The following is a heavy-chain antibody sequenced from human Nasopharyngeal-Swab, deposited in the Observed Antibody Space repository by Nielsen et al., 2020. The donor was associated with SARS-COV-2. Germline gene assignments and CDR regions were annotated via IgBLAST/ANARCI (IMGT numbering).Heavy chain of an antibody. CDR1: GFTFSSYG. J-gene: IGHJ5*02. CDR2: IYYSGST. D-gene: IGHD3-9*01. V-gene: IGHV4-59*01. CDR3: ARFDYWFDP. Sequence: ESLKISCAASGFTFSSYGMHWIRQHPGKGLEWIGYIYYSGSTNYNPSLKSRVTISVDTSKNQFSLKLSSVTAADTAVYYCARFDYWFDPWGQGTLVTVSS.